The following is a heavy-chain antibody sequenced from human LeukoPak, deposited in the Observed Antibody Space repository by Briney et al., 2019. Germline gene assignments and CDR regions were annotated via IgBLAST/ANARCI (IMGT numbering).Heavy chain of an antibody. D-gene: IGHD3-10*01. J-gene: IGHJ4*02. CDR2: ISYDGSNK. Sequence: GGSLRLSCAASGFTFSSYSMHWVRQAPGKGLEWVAVISYDGSNKYYADSVKGRFTISRDNSKNTLYLQMNSLRAEDTAVYYCAKANEMVRGVPFDYWGQGTLVTVSS. V-gene: IGHV3-30*18. CDR3: AKANEMVRGVPFDY. CDR1: GFTFSSYS.